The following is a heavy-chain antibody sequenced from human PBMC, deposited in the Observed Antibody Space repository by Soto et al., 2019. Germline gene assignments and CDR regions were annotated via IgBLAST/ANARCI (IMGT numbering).Heavy chain of an antibody. D-gene: IGHD3-10*01. CDR1: GFTFSSYS. CDR3: ARDSPGFVGFDY. CDR2: ISSSSSYI. Sequence: EVQLVESGGGLVKPGGSLRLSCAASGFTFSSYSMNWVRQAAGKGLEWVSSISSSSSYIYYADSVKGRFTISRDNAKNSLYLQMNSLRAEDTAVYYCARDSPGFVGFDYWGQGTLVTVSS. J-gene: IGHJ4*02. V-gene: IGHV3-21*01.